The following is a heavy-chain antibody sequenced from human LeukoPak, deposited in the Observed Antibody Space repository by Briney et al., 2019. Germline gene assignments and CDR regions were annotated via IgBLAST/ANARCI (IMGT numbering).Heavy chain of an antibody. D-gene: IGHD3-10*01. CDR3: ARQESGGSGPESYGSGQGFDP. V-gene: IGHV4-39*01. CDR1: GGSISSSSYY. J-gene: IGHJ5*02. Sequence: PSETLSLTCTVSGGSISSSSYYWGWIRQPPGKGLEWIGSIYYSGSTYYNPSLKSRVTISVDTSKNQSSLKLSSVTAADTAVYYCARQESGGSGPESYGSGQGFDPWGQGTLVTVSS. CDR2: IYYSGST.